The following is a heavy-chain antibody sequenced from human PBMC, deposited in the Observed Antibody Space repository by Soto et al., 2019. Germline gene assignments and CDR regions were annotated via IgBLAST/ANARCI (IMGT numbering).Heavy chain of an antibody. CDR2: IDPSDSYT. J-gene: IGHJ3*02. CDR1: GYSFTSYW. Sequence: GESLKISCKGSGYSFTSYWISWVRQMPGTGLEWMGRIDPSDSYTNYSPSFQRHVTISADKSISTAYLQWSSLKASDTAMYYCARRRYFDWLLTRDAFEIWGQGTMVTVSS. CDR3: ARRRYFDWLLTRDAFEI. D-gene: IGHD3-9*01. V-gene: IGHV5-10-1*01.